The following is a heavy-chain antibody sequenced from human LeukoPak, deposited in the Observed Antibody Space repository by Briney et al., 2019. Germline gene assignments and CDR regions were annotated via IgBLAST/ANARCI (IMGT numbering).Heavy chain of an antibody. V-gene: IGHV5-51*01. CDR3: ARQMLYYDSSGVGMDV. D-gene: IGHD3-22*01. Sequence: ESLRISRMGSGYSFTSYWIGWVRQMPGKGLEWMGIIYPGDSDTRYSPSFQGQVTISADKSISTAYLQWSSLKASDTAMYYCARQMLYYDSSGVGMDVWGQGTTVTVSS. CDR2: IYPGDSDT. J-gene: IGHJ6*02. CDR1: GYSFTSYW.